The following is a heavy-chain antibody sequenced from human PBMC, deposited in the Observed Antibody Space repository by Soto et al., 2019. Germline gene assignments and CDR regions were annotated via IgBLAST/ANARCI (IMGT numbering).Heavy chain of an antibody. J-gene: IGHJ4*02. V-gene: IGHV3-30-3*01. CDR3: GRDRRFGNGYNLGFDY. D-gene: IGHD1-1*01. CDR1: GFSFSSYS. CDR2: VSFDGSNK. Sequence: QVQLVESGGGVVQPGRSLRLSCAASGFSFSSYSMHWVRQAPGKGLEWVAVVSFDGSNKYYANSVKDRFTVSRDNSKNTMDGEMNSLKPEDTAVYYCGRDRRFGNGYNLGFDYWGQGTLVTVSS.